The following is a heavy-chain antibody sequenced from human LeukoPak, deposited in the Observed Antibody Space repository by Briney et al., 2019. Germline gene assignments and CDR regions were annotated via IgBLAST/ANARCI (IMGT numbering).Heavy chain of an antibody. J-gene: IGHJ5*02. CDR3: ARDFWSGSGWFDP. D-gene: IGHD3-3*01. V-gene: IGHV4-59*01. Sequence: PSETLSLTCIVSGGSISSYYWSWIRQPPGKGLEWIGYIYYSGSTNYNPSLKSRVTISVDTSKNQFSLKLSSVTAADTAVYYCARDFWSGSGWFDPWGQGTLVTVSS. CDR2: IYYSGST. CDR1: GGSISSYY.